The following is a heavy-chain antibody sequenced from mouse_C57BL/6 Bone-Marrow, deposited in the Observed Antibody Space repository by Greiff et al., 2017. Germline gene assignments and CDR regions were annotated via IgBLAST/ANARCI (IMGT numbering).Heavy chain of an antibody. CDR2: ISSGGSYT. J-gene: IGHJ1*03. D-gene: IGHD2-3*01. CDR3: ARHDDGYYVYWYFDV. CDR1: GFTFSSYG. Sequence: EVKLMESGGDLVKPGGSLKLSCAASGFTFSSYGMSWVRQTPDKRLEWVATISSGGSYTYYPDSVKGRFPISRDNAKNTLYLQMSSLKSEDTAMYYCARHDDGYYVYWYFDVWGTGTTVTVSS. V-gene: IGHV5-6*01.